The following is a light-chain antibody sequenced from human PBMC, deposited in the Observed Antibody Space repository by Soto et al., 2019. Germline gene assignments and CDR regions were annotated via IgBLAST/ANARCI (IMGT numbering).Light chain of an antibody. J-gene: IGKJ1*01. CDR2: AAS. Sequence: IQMTQSPSSLSASVGDTVTITCRASQGIRNDLGWYQQKPGKAPKLLIHAASSLESGVPTRFSGSGSGTDFTFTISSLEPEDFAVYYCQQRSNWPETFGQGTKVDI. V-gene: IGKV1-6*01. CDR1: QGIRND. CDR3: QQRSNWPET.